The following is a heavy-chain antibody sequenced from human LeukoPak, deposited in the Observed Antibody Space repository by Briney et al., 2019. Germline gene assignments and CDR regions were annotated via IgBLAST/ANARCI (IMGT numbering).Heavy chain of an antibody. CDR2: IKQDGSEK. V-gene: IGHV3-7*04. Sequence: SGGSLRLSCAASGFTFSNYNMNWVRQAPGKGLEWVANIKQDGSEKYYVDSVKGRFTISRDNAKNSLYLQLTSLRAEDTAVYYCARDYYYGLGAWGQGTLVTVSS. CDR1: GFTFSNYN. CDR3: ARDYYYGLGA. J-gene: IGHJ1*01. D-gene: IGHD3-10*01.